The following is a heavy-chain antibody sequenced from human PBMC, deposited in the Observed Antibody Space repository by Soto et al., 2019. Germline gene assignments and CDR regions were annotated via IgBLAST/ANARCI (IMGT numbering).Heavy chain of an antibody. CDR2: INHSGST. CDR3: ARRSIVATTPVAFDI. Sequence: SETLSLTCAVYGGSFSGYYWSWIRQPPGKGLEWIGEINHSGSTNYNPSLKSRVTISVDTSKNQFSLKLSSVTAADTAVYYCARRSIVATTPVAFDIWGQGTMVTVSS. J-gene: IGHJ3*02. D-gene: IGHD5-12*01. V-gene: IGHV4-34*01. CDR1: GGSFSGYY.